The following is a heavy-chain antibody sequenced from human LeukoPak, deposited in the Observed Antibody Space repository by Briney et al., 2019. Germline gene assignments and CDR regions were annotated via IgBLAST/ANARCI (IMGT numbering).Heavy chain of an antibody. J-gene: IGHJ5*02. V-gene: IGHV3-21*01. Sequence: GGSLRLSCAASGFTFSSYSMNGVRQAPGKGVEGGSSISSSSRNIYYEDSVKASLTISRENAKNSLYLKMNTPSDRDTAVYCCAREYIVGTIGWFYPWGQGALVTVSS. CDR1: GFTFSSYS. CDR3: AREYIVGTIGWFYP. CDR2: ISSSSRNI. D-gene: IGHD5-12*01.